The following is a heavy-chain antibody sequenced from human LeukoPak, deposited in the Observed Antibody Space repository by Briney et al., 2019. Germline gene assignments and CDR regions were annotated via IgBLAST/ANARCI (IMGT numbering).Heavy chain of an antibody. CDR2: IIPILGIA. D-gene: IGHD3-22*01. V-gene: IGHV1-69*04. CDR1: GGTFSSCA. J-gene: IGHJ3*02. CDR3: AREPYYYDSSGQTLDAFDI. Sequence: SVKVSCKASGGTFSSCAISWVRQAPGQGLEWMGRIIPILGIANYAQKFQGRVTITADKSTSTAYMELSSLRSEDTAVYYCAREPYYYDSSGQTLDAFDIWGQGTMVTVSS.